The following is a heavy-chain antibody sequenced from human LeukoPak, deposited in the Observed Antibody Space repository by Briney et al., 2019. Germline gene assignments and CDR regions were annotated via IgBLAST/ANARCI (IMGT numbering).Heavy chain of an antibody. J-gene: IGHJ5*02. Sequence: GGSLRLSCAASGFTFSSYSMNWVRQAPGEGLERVTSISSSSSYIYYADSVKGRFTISRDNAKNSLYLQMNSLRAEDTAVYYCARATVAGTSWFDPWGQGTLVTVSS. V-gene: IGHV3-21*01. CDR3: ARATVAGTSWFDP. CDR1: GFTFSSYS. D-gene: IGHD6-19*01. CDR2: ISSSSSYI.